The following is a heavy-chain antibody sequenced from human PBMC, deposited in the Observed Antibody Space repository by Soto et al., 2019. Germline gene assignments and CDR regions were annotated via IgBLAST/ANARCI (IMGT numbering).Heavy chain of an antibody. Sequence: SETLSLTCSVSGYSVSSSDYYWAWIRQPPGKGLEWIGSMFYSGLTYYNPSLKSRVTLSVDTSKNQFSVRLNSATAADTAVYYCAPLSVSLSGPYGIHVWGQGTTVTVSS. CDR1: GYSVSSSDYY. J-gene: IGHJ6*02. CDR2: MFYSGLT. CDR3: APLSVSLSGPYGIHV. D-gene: IGHD2-15*01. V-gene: IGHV4-39*01.